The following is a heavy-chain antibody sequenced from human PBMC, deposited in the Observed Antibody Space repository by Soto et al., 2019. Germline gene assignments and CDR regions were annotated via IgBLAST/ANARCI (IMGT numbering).Heavy chain of an antibody. CDR2: IYHSGST. J-gene: IGHJ4*02. Sequence: QLQLQESGSGLVKTSQTQSLTCAVTGGTISRGGHSWSWIRQPPGKGLEWIGYIYHSGSTYYNPSLKSRVTISVDRSKNQFSLKLSSVTAADTAVYYCARAIGWFGELLGGYYFDYWGQGTLVTVSS. V-gene: IGHV4-30-2*01. D-gene: IGHD3-10*01. CDR3: ARAIGWFGELLGGYYFDY. CDR1: GGTISRGGHS.